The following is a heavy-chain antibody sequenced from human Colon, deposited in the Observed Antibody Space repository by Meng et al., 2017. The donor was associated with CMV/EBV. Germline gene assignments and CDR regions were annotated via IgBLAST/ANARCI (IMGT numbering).Heavy chain of an antibody. D-gene: IGHD2-15*01. CDR2: AKWNGDKT. V-gene: IGHV3-20*03. J-gene: IGHJ4*02. CDR1: GFVFDDFD. CDR3: ARETSAVPRMFDI. Sequence: ASGFVFDDFDISWVRRSPGKGLEWVSGAKWNGDKTGYADSVEGRFTVSRDNAKNSLYLQMDSLRDEDSGIYYCARETSAVPRMFDIWGQGTVVTVSS.